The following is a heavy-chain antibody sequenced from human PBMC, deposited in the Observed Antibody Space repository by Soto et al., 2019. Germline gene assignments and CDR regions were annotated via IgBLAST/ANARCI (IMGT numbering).Heavy chain of an antibody. CDR2: IFRDGNTK. V-gene: IGHV3-33*06. CDR3: TNWLVSFNFDY. D-gene: IGHD3-10*01. Sequence: GGSLRLSCAASGFSFSNYGMHWVRQAPGKGLEWVAAIFRDGNTKQYADSVKGRFSVSRDNSQNTLYLQMNSLRTEDTAVYYCTNWLVSFNFDYWGQGALVTVSS. J-gene: IGHJ4*02. CDR1: GFSFSNYG.